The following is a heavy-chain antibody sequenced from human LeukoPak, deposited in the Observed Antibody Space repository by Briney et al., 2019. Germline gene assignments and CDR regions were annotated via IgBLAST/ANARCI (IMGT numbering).Heavy chain of an antibody. D-gene: IGHD2-21*01. CDR3: ASAGTSYGDQLFDS. Sequence: PGGSLRLSCAASGFTFSSYWMTWVRQAPGKGLEWVASIKQDGSEKYYVDSVEGRFTISRDNAKNSLYLQMNNLRAEDTAVYYCASAGTSYGDQLFDSWGQGTLVTVSS. V-gene: IGHV3-7*01. CDR1: GFTFSSYW. CDR2: IKQDGSEK. J-gene: IGHJ4*02.